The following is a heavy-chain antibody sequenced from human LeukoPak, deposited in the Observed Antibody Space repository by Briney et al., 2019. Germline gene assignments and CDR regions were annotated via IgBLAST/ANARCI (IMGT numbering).Heavy chain of an antibody. D-gene: IGHD5-24*01. CDR3: ARDIREGTLDY. Sequence: PGGSLRLSCAASGFTFSSYWMSWVRQAPGKGLEWVANIKQDGSEKYYVDSVEGRFTISRDNAKNSLYLQMNSLRAEDTAVYYCARDIREGTLDYWGQGTLVTVSS. CDR1: GFTFSSYW. CDR2: IKQDGSEK. V-gene: IGHV3-7*01. J-gene: IGHJ4*02.